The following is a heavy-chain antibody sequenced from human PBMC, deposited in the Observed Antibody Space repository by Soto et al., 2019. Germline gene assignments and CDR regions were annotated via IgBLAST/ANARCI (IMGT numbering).Heavy chain of an antibody. CDR2: THPSGRT. D-gene: IGHD4-17*01. CDR1: GGSMSSSNW. Sequence: QVQLQESGPGLVKPSGTLSLTCTVSGGSMSSSNWWNWVRQSPGKGLEWIGETHPSGRTNYSPSLKSRVTISVDKSRNQFSLQLTSVTAADTAVYFCARSEATVVDSWGQGTLVTVSS. CDR3: ARSEATVVDS. J-gene: IGHJ4*02. V-gene: IGHV4-4*02.